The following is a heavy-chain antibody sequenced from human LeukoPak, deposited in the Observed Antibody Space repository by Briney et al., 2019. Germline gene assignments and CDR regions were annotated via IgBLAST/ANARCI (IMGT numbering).Heavy chain of an antibody. J-gene: IGHJ3*01. D-gene: IGHD3-22*01. CDR1: GFTFSIYA. V-gene: IGHV3-23*01. Sequence: GGSLRLSCAASGFTFSIYAMSWVRQAPGKGLEWVSSISGSGDATYYADFVEGRFTISRDNSKNTLYMQMNSLRAEDTALYYCAKDPQYHYSSAFWGQGTMVTVSS. CDR2: ISGSGDAT. CDR3: AKDPQYHYSSAF.